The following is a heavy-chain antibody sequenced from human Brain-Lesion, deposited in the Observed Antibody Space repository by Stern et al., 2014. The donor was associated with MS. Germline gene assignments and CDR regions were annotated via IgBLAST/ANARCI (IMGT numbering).Heavy chain of an antibody. CDR2: IFNSGST. J-gene: IGHJ6*02. D-gene: IGHD2-2*01. CDR1: GGSISSGGYY. Sequence: QVQLQESGPGLVKPSQTLSLSCTVSGGSISSGGYYWSWIRQPAGKGLEWIGRIFNSGSTSYNPSLKSRVTISIDTSKNQFSLRLNSMTAADTAVYYCARGRVVPGFQYYATDVWGQGTTVIGSS. V-gene: IGHV4-61*02. CDR3: ARGRVVPGFQYYATDV.